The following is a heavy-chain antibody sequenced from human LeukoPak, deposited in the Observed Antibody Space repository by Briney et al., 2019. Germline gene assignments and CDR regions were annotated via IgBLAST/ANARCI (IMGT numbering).Heavy chain of an antibody. J-gene: IGHJ5*02. V-gene: IGHV1-2*02. CDR2: INPNSGGT. D-gene: IGHD3-3*01. CDR3: AREYHDFWSALPIEYNWFDP. CDR1: GYTFTGYY. Sequence: ASVKVSCKASGYTFTGYYMHWVRQAPGQGLEWMGWINPNSGGTNYAQKLQGRVTMTSDTSISTAYMALSRLRSDDTAVYYCAREYHDFWSALPIEYNWFDPWGQGTLVTVSS.